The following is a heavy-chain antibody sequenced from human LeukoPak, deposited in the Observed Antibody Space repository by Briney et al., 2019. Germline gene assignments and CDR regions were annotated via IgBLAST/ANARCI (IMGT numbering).Heavy chain of an antibody. V-gene: IGHV4-31*03. CDR2: IYYSGST. D-gene: IGHD6-6*01. Sequence: SETLSLTCTVSGGSISSGGYYWSWIRQHPGKGLEWIGYIYYSGSTYYNPSLKSRVTISVDTSKNQFSLKLSSVTAADTAVYYCARTHIAAPGWFDPWGQGTLVTVSS. CDR1: GGSISSGGYY. CDR3: ARTHIAAPGWFDP. J-gene: IGHJ5*02.